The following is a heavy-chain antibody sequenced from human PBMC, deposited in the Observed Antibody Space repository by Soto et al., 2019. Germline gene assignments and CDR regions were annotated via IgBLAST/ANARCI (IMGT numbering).Heavy chain of an antibody. CDR3: ARVSGSSWWVDS. V-gene: IGHV4-30-2*01. D-gene: IGHD6-13*01. CDR2: IYYSGST. Sequence: PSETLSLTCAASGGSISSGGYSWSWIRQPPGKGLEWIGYIYYSGSTYYNPSLKSRVTISVDRSKNQFSLKLSSVTAADTAVYYCARVSGSSWWVDSWGQGTLVTVSS. CDR1: GGSISSGGYS. J-gene: IGHJ4*02.